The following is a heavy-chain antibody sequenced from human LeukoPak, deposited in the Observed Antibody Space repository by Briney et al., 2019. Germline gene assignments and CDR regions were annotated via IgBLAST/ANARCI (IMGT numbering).Heavy chain of an antibody. J-gene: IGHJ4*02. CDR2: IRYDGSNK. Sequence: HPGGSLRLSCAASGFTFSSYGMHWVRQAPGKGLEWVAFIRYDGSNKYYADSVRGRFTISRDNSKNTLYLQMNSLRAEDTAVYYCAKDWGGYSYGKGGNYFDYWGQGTLVTVSS. CDR1: GFTFSSYG. CDR3: AKDWGGYSYGKGGNYFDY. V-gene: IGHV3-30*02. D-gene: IGHD5-18*01.